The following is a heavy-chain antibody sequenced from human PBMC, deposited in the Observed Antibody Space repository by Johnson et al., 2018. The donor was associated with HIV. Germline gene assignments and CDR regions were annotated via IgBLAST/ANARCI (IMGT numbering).Heavy chain of an antibody. Sequence: VQLVESGGGLVKPGESLRLSCAASGFTFSDYYMSWVRQAPGKGLEWVANIKQDGSEKYYVDSVKGRFTISRDNAKNSLYLQMNSLRAEDTAVYYCAKVLKAGGRMNDGFDIWGQGTLVTVSS. D-gene: IGHD1-26*01. CDR1: GFTFSDYY. CDR2: IKQDGSEK. CDR3: AKVLKAGGRMNDGFDI. J-gene: IGHJ3*02. V-gene: IGHV3-7*02.